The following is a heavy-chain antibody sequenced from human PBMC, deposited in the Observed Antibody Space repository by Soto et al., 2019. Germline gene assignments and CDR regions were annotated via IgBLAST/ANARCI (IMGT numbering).Heavy chain of an antibody. D-gene: IGHD1-26*01. CDR1: GFFFSSYT. V-gene: IGHV3-23*01. J-gene: IGHJ4*02. Sequence: EVQLLESGGGLVQPGGSLRLSCVGSGFFFSSYTMTWVRQAPGKGLEWVSSFSATSENTYYADSVRGRFTISRDNSKNTLLLQMNSLTAEDTATYYCAKARDQKWVRLPFDYWGQGILVIVSS. CDR2: FSATSENT. CDR3: AKARDQKWVRLPFDY.